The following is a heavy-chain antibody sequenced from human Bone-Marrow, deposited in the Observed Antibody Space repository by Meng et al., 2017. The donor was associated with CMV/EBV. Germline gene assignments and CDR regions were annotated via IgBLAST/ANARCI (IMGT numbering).Heavy chain of an antibody. Sequence: ASVKVSCKTSGYTFTSCAMHWVRQAPGQRLEWMGWSNAGNGNTKYSQEFQGRVTMTRNTSISTAYMELSSLRSEDTAVYYCARARGAVDTAMVMGYWGQGTLVTVSS. D-gene: IGHD5-18*01. CDR2: SNAGNGNT. V-gene: IGHV1-3*02. J-gene: IGHJ4*02. CDR1: GYTFTSCA. CDR3: ARARGAVDTAMVMGY.